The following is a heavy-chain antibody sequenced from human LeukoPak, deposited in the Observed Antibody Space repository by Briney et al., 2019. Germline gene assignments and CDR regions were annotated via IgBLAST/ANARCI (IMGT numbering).Heavy chain of an antibody. J-gene: IGHJ4*02. CDR3: AKAGSGYYPDY. CDR1: GFTFSSYA. Sequence: GASLRLSCAVSGFTFSSYAMSWVRQAPGKGLEWVSAISGSGGSTYYADSVKGRFTISRDNSKNTLYLQMNSLRAEDTAVYYYAKAGSGYYPDYWGQGTLVTVSS. D-gene: IGHD3-3*01. CDR2: ISGSGGST. V-gene: IGHV3-23*01.